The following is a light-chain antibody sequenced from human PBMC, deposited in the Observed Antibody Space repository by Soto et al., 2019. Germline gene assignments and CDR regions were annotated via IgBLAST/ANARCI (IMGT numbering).Light chain of an antibody. Sequence: DIQMTQSPSSLSASVGDRVTISCRASQSISKYLNWYQHKPGKAPILLIYAASHLRSGGPTRFSGSGTGTSFTLTISSLQHEDFATYYCQQSYSNPGTFGRGTKVELK. CDR2: AAS. CDR1: QSISKY. J-gene: IGKJ1*01. CDR3: QQSYSNPGT. V-gene: IGKV1-39*01.